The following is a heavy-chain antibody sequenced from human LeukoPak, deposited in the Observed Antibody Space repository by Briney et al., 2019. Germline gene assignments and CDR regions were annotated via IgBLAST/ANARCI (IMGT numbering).Heavy chain of an antibody. CDR3: ARGRLGDNFDY. J-gene: IGHJ4*02. CDR1: GGSISSGGYY. V-gene: IGHV4-31*03. D-gene: IGHD1-26*01. Sequence: PSETLSLTCTVSGGSISSGGYYWSWIRQHPGKRLEWIGYIYYSGSTYYNPSLKSRVTISVDMSKNQFSLKLSSVTAADTAVYYCARGRLGDNFDYWGQGTLVTVSS. CDR2: IYYSGST.